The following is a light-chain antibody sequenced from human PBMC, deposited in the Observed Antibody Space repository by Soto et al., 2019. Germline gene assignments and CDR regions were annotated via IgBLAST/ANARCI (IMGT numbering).Light chain of an antibody. Sequence: DIQMTQSPSSLSASVGDRVTITCQASQDISKYLNWYQQKPGKAPKLLIYDASNLETGVPSRFSGSGSWTAFTFTISSLQPEDVATYYCKQYDSLPPLFTFGPGTKVAIK. J-gene: IGKJ3*01. CDR3: KQYDSLPPLFT. CDR1: QDISKY. V-gene: IGKV1-33*01. CDR2: DAS.